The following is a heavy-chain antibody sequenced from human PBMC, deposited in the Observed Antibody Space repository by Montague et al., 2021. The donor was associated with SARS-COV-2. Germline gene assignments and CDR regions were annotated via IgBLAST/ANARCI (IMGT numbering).Heavy chain of an antibody. D-gene: IGHD3-10*01. CDR2: INHSGST. CDR1: GGSFSGYY. V-gene: IGHV4-34*01. Sequence: SETLSLTCAVYGGSFSGYYWSWIRQPPGKGLEWIGEINHSGSTNYNPSLKSRVTISVDTSKNQFSLKLSSVTAADTAVYYCARGYGPPILLWCGDRYGYGMDVWGQGTTVTVSS. J-gene: IGHJ6*02. CDR3: ARGYGPPILLWCGDRYGYGMDV.